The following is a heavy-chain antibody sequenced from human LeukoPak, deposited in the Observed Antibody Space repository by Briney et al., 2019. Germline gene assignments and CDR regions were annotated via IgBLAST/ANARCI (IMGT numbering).Heavy chain of an antibody. D-gene: IGHD2-2*01. V-gene: IGHV3-21*01. Sequence: GSLTLSCAASGFTFSSYSMNWVRQAPGKGLEWVSSISSTSSYIYYADSVKGRFTISRDNAKNSLYLQMNSLRAEDTAVYYCAGPSSTVYWGRGTLVTISS. CDR2: ISSTSSYI. J-gene: IGHJ4*02. CDR1: GFTFSSYS. CDR3: AGPSSTVY.